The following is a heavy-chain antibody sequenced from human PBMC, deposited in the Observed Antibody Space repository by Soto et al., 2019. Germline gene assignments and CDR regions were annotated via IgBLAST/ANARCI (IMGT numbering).Heavy chain of an antibody. Sequence: SETLSLTCTVSGGSISSYYWSWIRQPPGKGLEWIGYIYYSGSTNYNPSLKSRVTISVDTSKNQLSLKLSSVTAADTAVYYCARDNADYGGNLNAFDIWGQGTMVTVSS. V-gene: IGHV4-59*01. CDR3: ARDNADYGGNLNAFDI. D-gene: IGHD4-17*01. CDR2: IYYSGST. J-gene: IGHJ3*02. CDR1: GGSISSYY.